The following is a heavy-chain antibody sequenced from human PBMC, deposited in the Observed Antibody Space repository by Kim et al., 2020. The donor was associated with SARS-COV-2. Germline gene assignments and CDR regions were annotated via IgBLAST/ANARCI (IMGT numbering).Heavy chain of an antibody. Sequence: GGSLRLSCAASGFTFSSYAMSWVRQAPGKGLEWVSAISGSGGSTYYADSVKGRFTISRDNSKNTLYLQMNSLRAEDTAVYYCAKGYSSGWYEHYYYGMDVWGQGTTVTVSS. CDR3: AKGYSSGWYEHYYYGMDV. V-gene: IGHV3-23*01. CDR2: ISGSGGST. D-gene: IGHD6-19*01. J-gene: IGHJ6*02. CDR1: GFTFSSYA.